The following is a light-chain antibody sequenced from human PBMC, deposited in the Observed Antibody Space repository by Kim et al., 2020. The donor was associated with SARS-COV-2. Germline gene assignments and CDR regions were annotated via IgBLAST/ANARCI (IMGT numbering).Light chain of an antibody. V-gene: IGLV2-14*04. CDR3: TSYTSSSIVV. CDR1: SSDVGGYNY. J-gene: IGLJ2*01. Sequence: GQSITISCTGTSSDVGGYNYVSWYQQHPGKVPKLMIYDVSKRPSGVSNRFSGSKSGNTASLTISGLQAEDEADYYCTSYTSSSIVVFGGGTQLTVL. CDR2: DVS.